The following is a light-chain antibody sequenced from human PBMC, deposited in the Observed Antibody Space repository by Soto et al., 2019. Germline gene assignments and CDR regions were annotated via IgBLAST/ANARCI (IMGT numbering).Light chain of an antibody. J-gene: IGKJ1*01. Sequence: ETAITQLPPTLSVPPGESFTLSCRASQSVRNNLAWYQQKPGQTPRLLIYEASIRATGVPARFSGSGYGTEFTLIISSLQSEDFAVYYCQQHDVWPATFGQGTKVDI. CDR3: QQHDVWPAT. CDR1: QSVRNN. V-gene: IGKV3-15*01. CDR2: EAS.